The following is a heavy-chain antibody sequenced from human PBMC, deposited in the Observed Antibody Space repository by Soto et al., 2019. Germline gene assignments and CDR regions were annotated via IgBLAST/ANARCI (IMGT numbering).Heavy chain of an antibody. CDR3: AGMSCTGFGELFGNFYFYGLDV. D-gene: IGHD3-3*01. Sequence: QVQLQESGPGLVKPSETLSLTCNVSGGSISSYYWTWIRQPPGKGLEWIGHIYNSGSTNYNPSLQSRVPISLETSKNQFSLNLTSVTAADTAVYYCAGMSCTGFGELFGNFYFYGLDVWGQGTTVTVSS. J-gene: IGHJ6*02. CDR2: IYNSGST. CDR1: GGSISSYY. V-gene: IGHV4-59*03.